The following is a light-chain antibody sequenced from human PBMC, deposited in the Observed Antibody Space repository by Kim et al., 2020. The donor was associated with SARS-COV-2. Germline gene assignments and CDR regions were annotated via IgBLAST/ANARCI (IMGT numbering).Light chain of an antibody. V-gene: IGLV2-14*03. CDR3: SSYTSGNTLVI. J-gene: IGLJ2*01. CDR2: GVT. Sequence: QSITISCTGTRRDVGGYDSVSWYQQHPGKAPKLMIYGVTNRPSGVSSRYSGSKSGNTASLTISGLQAEDEADYYCSSYTSGNTLVIFRGGTQLTVL. CDR1: RRDVGGYDS.